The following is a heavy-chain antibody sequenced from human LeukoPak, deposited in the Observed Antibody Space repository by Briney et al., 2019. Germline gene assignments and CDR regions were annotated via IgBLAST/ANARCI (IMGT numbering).Heavy chain of an antibody. CDR1: GGSISSGGYY. CDR3: AREDSNSWYSFDY. J-gene: IGHJ4*02. D-gene: IGHD6-13*01. CDR2: IYYSGST. V-gene: IGHV4-31*03. Sequence: NPSETLSLTCTVSGGSISSGGYYWNWIRQHPGKGLEWIGYIYYSGSTYYNPSLKSRVTISVDTSKNQFSLKLSSVTAADTAVYYCAREDSNSWYSFDYWGQGTLVTVSS.